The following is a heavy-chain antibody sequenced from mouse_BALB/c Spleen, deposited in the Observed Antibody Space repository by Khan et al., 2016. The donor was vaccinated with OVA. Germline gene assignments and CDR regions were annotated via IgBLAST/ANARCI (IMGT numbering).Heavy chain of an antibody. V-gene: IGHV14-1*02. D-gene: IGHD2-3*01. CDR2: IDPENGNT. CDR3: ARDGYSPWFAY. CDR1: GFNIKDYY. Sequence: EVQLKESGAELVRPGALVKLSCKTSGFNIKDYYMHWVKQRPEQGLEWIGWIDPENGNTIYDPKFQGKASITAERSSNTAYLQLSSLTSEDTAVYYCARDGYSPWFAYWGQGTLVTVSA. J-gene: IGHJ3*01.